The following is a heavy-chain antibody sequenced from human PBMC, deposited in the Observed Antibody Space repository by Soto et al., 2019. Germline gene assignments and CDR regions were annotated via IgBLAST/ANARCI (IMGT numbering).Heavy chain of an antibody. CDR2: IIAIFGTA. V-gene: IGHV1-69*06. CDR1: RGTFSSYD. Sequence: VSRLASRGTFSSYDSSWVLQAPGQELEWMGGIIAIFGTANYEQKFAGRVKITSDNSTSKSYMELSSLRSEETAVYYCVRESGSADDGFDIWGQGTMVTV. D-gene: IGHD1-26*01. J-gene: IGHJ3*02. CDR3: VRESGSADDGFDI.